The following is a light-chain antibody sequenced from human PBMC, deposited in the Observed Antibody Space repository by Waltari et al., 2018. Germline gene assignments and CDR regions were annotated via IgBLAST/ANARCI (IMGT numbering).Light chain of an antibody. J-gene: IGLJ2*01. CDR1: SGLRTYA. CDR3: QTWGLGYVI. CDR2: VNSDGTH. V-gene: IGLV4-69*01. Sequence: QLVLTQSPSASASVGASVRLTCTLSSGLRTYANAWHQHQPEKGPRSLMKVNSDGTHNKGDGIPDRFSGSSSGTERYLTISSLQPEDEADYYCQTWGLGYVIFGGGTKLTVL.